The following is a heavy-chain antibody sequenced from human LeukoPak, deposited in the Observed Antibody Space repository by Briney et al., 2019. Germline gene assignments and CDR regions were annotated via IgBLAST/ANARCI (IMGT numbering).Heavy chain of an antibody. V-gene: IGHV3-23*01. D-gene: IGHD3-10*01. CDR3: AKVRGVGRHIWLPPWDL. Sequence: GGSLRLSCAASGFTFHTYSMAWVRQTPGKVLEWVSSISGGGGGTYYAHSVKGPFTVSRDNANNTLYLQMNGLTAADTAFYYCAKVRGVGRHIWLPPWDLWGQGTLVTVSS. J-gene: IGHJ1*01. CDR2: ISGGGGGT. CDR1: GFTFHTYS.